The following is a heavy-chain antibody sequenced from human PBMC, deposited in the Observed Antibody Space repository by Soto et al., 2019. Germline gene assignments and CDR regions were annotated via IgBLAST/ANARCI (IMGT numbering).Heavy chain of an antibody. Sequence: SETLSLTCTVSGDSISSYYWSWIRQPPGKGLEWIGYIHYSGSTNYNPSLKSRVTISVDRSKNQFSLKLSSVTAADTAVYYCARDGVVVTATRDYYYGMDVWGQGTTVTVSS. J-gene: IGHJ6*02. CDR3: ARDGVVVTATRDYYYGMDV. D-gene: IGHD2-21*02. CDR1: GDSISSYY. V-gene: IGHV4-59*12. CDR2: IHYSGST.